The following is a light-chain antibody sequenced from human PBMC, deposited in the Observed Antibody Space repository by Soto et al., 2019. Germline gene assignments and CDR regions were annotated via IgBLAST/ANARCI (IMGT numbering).Light chain of an antibody. CDR2: NAS. CDR3: QHYNCH. CDR1: QTIRTW. J-gene: IGKJ2*01. Sequence: DIQMTQSPSTLSASVGDRVTITCRASQTIRTWLAWYQQKSGKAPKLLIYNASSLKSGVPSRVSGSGSGTEFTLTISSLQPDDSATYYCQHYNCHFGQGNKLEI. V-gene: IGKV1-5*01.